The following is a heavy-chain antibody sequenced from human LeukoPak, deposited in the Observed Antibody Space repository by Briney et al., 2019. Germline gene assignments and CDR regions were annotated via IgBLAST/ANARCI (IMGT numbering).Heavy chain of an antibody. CDR1: GFTFSSYA. CDR2: ISYDGSNK. Sequence: GGSLRLSCAASGFTFSSYAMHWVRQAPGKGLEWVAVISYDGSNKYYADSVKGRFTISRDNSKNTLYLQMNSLRAEDTAVYYCAKSSNFWSGYSDSWGQGTLVSVSS. D-gene: IGHD3-3*01. V-gene: IGHV3-30-3*02. CDR3: AKSSNFWSGYSDS. J-gene: IGHJ4*02.